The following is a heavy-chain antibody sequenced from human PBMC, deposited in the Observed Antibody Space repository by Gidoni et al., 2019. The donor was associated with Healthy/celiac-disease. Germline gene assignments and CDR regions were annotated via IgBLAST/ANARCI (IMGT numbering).Heavy chain of an antibody. CDR1: GGPFSSYT. CDR3: ARDSTSSSWADY. D-gene: IGHD6-13*01. CDR2: IIPILGIA. J-gene: IGHJ4*02. Sequence: QVQLVQSGAEVKKPGSSVKVSCKASGGPFSSYTISWVRQAPGQGLEWMGRIIPILGIANYAQKFQGRVTITADKSTSTAYMELSSLRSEDTAVYYCARDSTSSSWADYWGQGTLVTVSS. V-gene: IGHV1-69*08.